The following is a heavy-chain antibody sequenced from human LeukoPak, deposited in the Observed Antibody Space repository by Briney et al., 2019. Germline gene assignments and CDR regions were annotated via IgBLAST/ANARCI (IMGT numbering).Heavy chain of an antibody. CDR2: ISWNSGSI. V-gene: IGHV3-9*01. CDR3: AKDTSSGAPAALDY. CDR1: GFTFDDYA. Sequence: GGSLRLSCAASGFTFDDYAMHWVRQAPGKGLEWVSDISWNSGSIGYADSVKGRFTISRDNAKNSLYLQMNSLRAEDTALYYCAKDTSSGAPAALDYWGQGTLVTVSS. D-gene: IGHD6-19*01. J-gene: IGHJ4*02.